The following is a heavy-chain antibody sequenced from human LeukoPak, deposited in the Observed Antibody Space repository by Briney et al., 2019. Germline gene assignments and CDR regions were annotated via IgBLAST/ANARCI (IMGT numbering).Heavy chain of an antibody. CDR3: AKGLQFYYYYYMDA. J-gene: IGHJ6*03. V-gene: IGHV3-23*01. Sequence: GASVKVSCKASGGTFSSYAMSWVRQAPGKGLEWVSGISGSGGNTYYADSVKGRFTISRDNSKNTLYLQMNSLRAEDTAVYYCAKGLQFYYYYYMDAWGKGTTVTVSS. D-gene: IGHD5-24*01. CDR2: ISGSGGNT. CDR1: GGTFSSYA.